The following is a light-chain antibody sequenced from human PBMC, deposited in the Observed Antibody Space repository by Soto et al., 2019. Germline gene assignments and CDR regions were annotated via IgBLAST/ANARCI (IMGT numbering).Light chain of an antibody. Sequence: IVLTQSPGTLSLSPGESATLSCRASQSVSSNLAWYQENPGQAPRLLIYGASARATGIPARFSGSGSGTEFTLTISSLQSEDFAVYYCQQYNDWPWTFGQGTKVDIK. CDR3: QQYNDWPWT. V-gene: IGKV3-15*01. J-gene: IGKJ1*01. CDR1: QSVSSN. CDR2: GAS.